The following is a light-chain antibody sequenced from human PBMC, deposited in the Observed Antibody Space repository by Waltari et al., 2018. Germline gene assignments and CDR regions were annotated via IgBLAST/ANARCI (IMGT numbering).Light chain of an antibody. CDR2: EVT. Sequence: QSALTQPASVSGSPGQSITISCTGTSSDVGTYNLVSWYQQHPGKAPKLMIYEVTKRPSGVSSRFSASSSGNTASLTISWLQAEDEADYYCCSYNDGPYVFGTGTKVTVL. CDR1: SSDVGTYNL. CDR3: CSYNDGPYV. J-gene: IGLJ1*01. V-gene: IGLV2-23*02.